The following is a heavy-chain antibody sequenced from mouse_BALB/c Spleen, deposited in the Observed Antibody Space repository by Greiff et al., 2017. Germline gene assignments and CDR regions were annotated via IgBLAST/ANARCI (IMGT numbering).Heavy chain of an antibody. Sequence: VQLQQSGPELVKPGASVKVSCKASGYSFTDYNMYWVKQRPEQGLEWIGWIDPENGNTIYDPKFQGKASITADTSSNTAYLQLSSLTSEDTAVYYCASFAYWGQGTLVTVSA. J-gene: IGHJ3*01. V-gene: IGHV14-1*02. CDR3: ASFAY. CDR2: IDPENGNT. CDR1: GYSFTDYN.